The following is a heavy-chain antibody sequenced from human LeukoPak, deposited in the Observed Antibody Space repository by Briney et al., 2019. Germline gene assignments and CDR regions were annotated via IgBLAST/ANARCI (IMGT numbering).Heavy chain of an antibody. D-gene: IGHD1-1*01. J-gene: IGHJ3*01. CDR1: GFTLSSHD. CDR3: ARESSITSGTTGETFDF. Sequence: GGSLRLSCAASGFTLSSHDMHWVRQASGKGLEWVSAIAISGNRYYSRSAKGRSTISRENGKNALYLQMNSLRAEDTALYYCARESSITSGTTGETFDFWGQGTTVTVSS. V-gene: IGHV3-13*01. CDR2: IAISGNR.